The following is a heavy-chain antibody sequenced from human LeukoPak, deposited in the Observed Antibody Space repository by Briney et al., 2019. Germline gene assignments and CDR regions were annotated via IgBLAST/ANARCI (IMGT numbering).Heavy chain of an antibody. J-gene: IGHJ4*02. CDR3: ARQEAVRGVINDFDY. Sequence: GESLKISCKGSGYSFTSYWIGWVRQMPGKGLEWMGIIYPGDSDTKYSPSFQGQVTVSADKSISTAYLQWSSLKASDTAMYYCARQEAVRGVINDFDYWGQGTLVTVSS. D-gene: IGHD3-10*01. CDR2: IYPGDSDT. V-gene: IGHV5-51*01. CDR1: GYSFTSYW.